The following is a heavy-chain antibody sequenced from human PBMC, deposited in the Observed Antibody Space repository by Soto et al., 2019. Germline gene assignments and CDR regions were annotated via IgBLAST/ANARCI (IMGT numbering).Heavy chain of an antibody. CDR3: AIVPYLVATDYYYGMDV. Sequence: EVQLVESGGGLVKPGGSLRLSCAASGFTFSSYSMNWVRQAPGKGLEWVSSISSSSSYIYYADSVKGRFTISRDNAKNSLDLQMNSLGDEDTAVYYCAIVPYLVATDYYYGMDVWGQGTTVTGSS. D-gene: IGHD5-12*01. CDR2: ISSSSSYI. CDR1: GFTFSSYS. V-gene: IGHV3-21*01. J-gene: IGHJ6*02.